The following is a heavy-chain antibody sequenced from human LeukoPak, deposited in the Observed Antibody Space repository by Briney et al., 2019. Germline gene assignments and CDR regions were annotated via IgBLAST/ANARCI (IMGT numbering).Heavy chain of an antibody. CDR3: ARGYYYYYMDV. Sequence: SETLSLTCAVYGGSFSGYYWNWIRQPPGKGLEWIGEINHSGSTNYNPSLKSRVTISVDTNKNQIPLKLSSVTAADTAVYYCARGYYYYYMDVWGKGTTVTVSS. V-gene: IGHV4-34*01. CDR1: GGSFSGYY. J-gene: IGHJ6*03. CDR2: INHSGST.